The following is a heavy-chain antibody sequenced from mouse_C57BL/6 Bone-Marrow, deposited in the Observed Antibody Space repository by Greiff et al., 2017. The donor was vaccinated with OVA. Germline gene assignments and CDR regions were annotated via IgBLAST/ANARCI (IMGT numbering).Heavy chain of an antibody. Sequence: QVQLQQPGAELVMPGASVKLSCKASGYTFTSYWMHWVKQRPGQGLEWIGEIDPSDSYTNYNQKFKGKSTLTVDKSSSTAYMQLSSLTSEDSAVYYCARRNYYGSSPRYFDVWGTGTTVTVSS. CDR2: IDPSDSYT. CDR1: GYTFTSYW. CDR3: ARRNYYGSSPRYFDV. V-gene: IGHV1-69*01. J-gene: IGHJ1*03. D-gene: IGHD1-1*01.